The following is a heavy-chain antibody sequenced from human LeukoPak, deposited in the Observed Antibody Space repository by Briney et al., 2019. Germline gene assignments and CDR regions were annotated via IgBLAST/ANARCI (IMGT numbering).Heavy chain of an antibody. CDR1: GGSISSSSYY. CDR3: AGTAAGLLNWFDP. D-gene: IGHD6-13*01. J-gene: IGHJ5*02. Sequence: SETLSLTCTVSGGSISSSSYYWGWIRQPPGKGLEWIGSIYYSGSTYYNPSLKSRVTISVDTSKNQFSLKLSSVTAADTAVYHCAGTAAGLLNWFDPWGQGTLVTVSS. CDR2: IYYSGST. V-gene: IGHV4-39*07.